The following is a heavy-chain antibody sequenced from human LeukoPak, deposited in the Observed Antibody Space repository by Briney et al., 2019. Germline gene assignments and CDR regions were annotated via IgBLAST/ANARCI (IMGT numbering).Heavy chain of an antibody. CDR3: ARDGGGYSSGWGRPSLYYFDY. CDR2: ISYDGSNK. J-gene: IGHJ4*02. V-gene: IGHV3-30-3*01. Sequence: GGSLRLSCAASGFTFSDYYMSWIRQAPGKGLEWVAVISYDGSNKYYADSVKGRFTISRDNSKNTLYLQMNSLRAEDTAVYYCARDGGGYSSGWGRPSLYYFDYWGQGTLVTVSS. D-gene: IGHD6-19*01. CDR1: GFTFSDYY.